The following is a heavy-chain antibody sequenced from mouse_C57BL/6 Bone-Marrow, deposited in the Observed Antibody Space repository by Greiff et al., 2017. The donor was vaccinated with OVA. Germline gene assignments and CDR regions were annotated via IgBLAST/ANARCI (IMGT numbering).Heavy chain of an antibody. J-gene: IGHJ2*01. D-gene: IGHD2-3*01. CDR1: GYTFTSYW. CDR2: IYPGSGST. CDR3: ARLYDGYYVVLY. V-gene: IGHV1-55*01. Sequence: QVQLQQPGAELVKPGASVRMSCKASGYTFTSYWITWVKQRPGQGLEWIGDIYPGSGSTNYNEKFKSKATLTVDTSSSTAYMQLSSLTSEDSAVYYCARLYDGYYVVLYWGQGTTLTVSS.